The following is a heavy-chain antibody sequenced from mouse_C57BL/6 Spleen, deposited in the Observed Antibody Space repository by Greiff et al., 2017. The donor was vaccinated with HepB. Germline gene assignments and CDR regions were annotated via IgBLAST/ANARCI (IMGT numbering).Heavy chain of an antibody. D-gene: IGHD1-1*01. CDR1: GFTFSSYG. Sequence: EVQGVESGGDLVKPGGSLKLSCAASGFTFSSYGMSWVRQTPDKRLEWVATISSGGSYTYYPDSVKGRFTISRDNAKNTLYLQMSSLKSEDTAMYYCARHYYGSSPHYYAMDYWGQGTSVTVSS. CDR3: ARHYYGSSPHYYAMDY. J-gene: IGHJ4*01. V-gene: IGHV5-6*01. CDR2: ISSGGSYT.